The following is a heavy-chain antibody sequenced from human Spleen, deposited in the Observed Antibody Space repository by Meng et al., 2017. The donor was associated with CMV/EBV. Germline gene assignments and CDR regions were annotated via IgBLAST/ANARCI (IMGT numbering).Heavy chain of an antibody. CDR3: ARGELLEYFDY. Sequence: GESLKISCAASGFTFDDYTMHWVRQAPGKGLEWVSLISWDGGSTYYADSVKGRFTISRDNSKNSLYLQMNSLRTEDTALYYCARGELLEYFDYWGQGTLVTVSS. CDR1: GFTFDDYT. J-gene: IGHJ4*02. V-gene: IGHV3-43*01. CDR2: ISWDGGST. D-gene: IGHD1-7*01.